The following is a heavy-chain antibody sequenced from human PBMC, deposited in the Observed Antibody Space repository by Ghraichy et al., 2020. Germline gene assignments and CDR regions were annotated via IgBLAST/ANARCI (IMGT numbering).Heavy chain of an antibody. CDR1: GGSISSSY. CDR2: IFSSGVT. J-gene: IGHJ4*02. D-gene: IGHD2-8*02. V-gene: IGHV4-59*08. Sequence: SQTLSLTCSVAGGSISSSYWSWIRQTPGRGLEWIGFIFSSGVTKYNPSLESRVTISGDMSKNQFSLRLGSVTAADTAVYYCAKGKTGGSLYGNYFDYWGQGTLVTVSS. CDR3: AKGKTGGSLYGNYFDY.